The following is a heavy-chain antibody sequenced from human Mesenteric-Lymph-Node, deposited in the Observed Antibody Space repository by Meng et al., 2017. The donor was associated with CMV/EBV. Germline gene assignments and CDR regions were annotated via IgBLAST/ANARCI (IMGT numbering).Heavy chain of an antibody. Sequence: SETLSLTCTVSGGSISSSNYYWGWIRQPPGKGLEWMGSIFYSGRTYHNPSLKSRVIISVDTSKNQFFLRLTSVTAADTAVYYCVGTSGERDSYYYGMDVWGQGTTVTVSS. CDR1: GGSISSSNYY. V-gene: IGHV4-39*01. J-gene: IGHJ6*02. CDR2: IFYSGRT. CDR3: VGTSGERDSYYYGMDV. D-gene: IGHD1-26*01.